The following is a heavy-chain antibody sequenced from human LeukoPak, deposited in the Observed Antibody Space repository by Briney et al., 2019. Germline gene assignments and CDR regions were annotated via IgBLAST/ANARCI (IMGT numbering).Heavy chain of an antibody. D-gene: IGHD3-22*01. Sequence: SGTLSLTCAVSGGSISSSNWWSWVRQPPGKGLEWIGEIYHSGSTNYNPSLKSRVTISVDKSKNQFSLKLSSVTAADTAVYYCARGASSGHDTDAFDIWGQGTMVTVSS. CDR3: ARGASSGHDTDAFDI. V-gene: IGHV4-4*02. CDR2: IYHSGST. J-gene: IGHJ3*02. CDR1: GGSISSSNW.